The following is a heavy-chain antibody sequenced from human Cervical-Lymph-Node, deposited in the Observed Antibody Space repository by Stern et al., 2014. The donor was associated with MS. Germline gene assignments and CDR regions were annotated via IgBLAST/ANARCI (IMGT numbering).Heavy chain of an antibody. Sequence: QVQLVESGAQVKKPGASVKVSCKGSGYTFIRYYIHWVRQAPGQGLEWMGRVNANAGSARYAQELQGRVTVASNTSTSTVSMELSSLRSEDEAVYYCATLCDSSGNYGMGVWGQGTTVIVSS. CDR2: VNANAGSA. V-gene: IGHV1-46*04. J-gene: IGHJ6*02. CDR1: GYTFIRYY. CDR3: ATLCDSSGNYGMGV. D-gene: IGHD2-15*01.